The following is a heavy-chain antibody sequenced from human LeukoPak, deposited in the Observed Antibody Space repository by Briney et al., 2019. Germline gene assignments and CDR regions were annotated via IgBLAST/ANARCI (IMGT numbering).Heavy chain of an antibody. Sequence: PGGSLRLSCSASGFIFSSYAMHWVSQAPGKRLEYVSAMSVITGRTFYADSVEGRFTISRDNSGNTLYLQMTSLRPEETAVYYCVKPARGSGIQYGFDSWGQGTLVTVSS. J-gene: IGHJ4*02. CDR2: MSVITGRT. D-gene: IGHD3-10*01. V-gene: IGHV3-64D*06. CDR1: GFIFSSYA. CDR3: VKPARGSGIQYGFDS.